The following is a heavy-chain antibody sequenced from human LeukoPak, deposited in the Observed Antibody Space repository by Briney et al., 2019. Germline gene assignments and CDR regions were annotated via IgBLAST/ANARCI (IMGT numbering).Heavy chain of an antibody. D-gene: IGHD1-26*01. J-gene: IGHJ4*02. Sequence: GGSLRLSCAASGFTFSSYVMHWVRQAPGKGLEWVAIISYDGSNEYYADSVKGRFTISRDNSKNTLYLQMNSLRAEDTAVYYCARGRVGALDYWGQGTLVTVSS. CDR1: GFTFSSYV. V-gene: IGHV3-30*04. CDR2: ISYDGSNE. CDR3: ARGRVGALDY.